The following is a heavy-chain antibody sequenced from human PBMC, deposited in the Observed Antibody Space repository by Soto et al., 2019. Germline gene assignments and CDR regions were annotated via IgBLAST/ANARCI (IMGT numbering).Heavy chain of an antibody. J-gene: IGHJ4*02. CDR1: GFTFDDYT. D-gene: IGHD3-22*01. CDR3: AKGPSNYYDSSGYYEKPYFDY. V-gene: IGHV3-43*01. Sequence: GGSLRLSCAASGFTFDDYTMHWVRQAPGKGLEWVSLISWDGGSTYYADSVKGRFTISRDNSKNSLYLQMNSLRTEDTALYYCAKGPSNYYDSSGYYEKPYFDYWGQGTLVTVSS. CDR2: ISWDGGST.